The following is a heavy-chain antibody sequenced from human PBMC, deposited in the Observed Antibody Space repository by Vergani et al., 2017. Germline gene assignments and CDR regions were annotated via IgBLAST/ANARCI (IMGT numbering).Heavy chain of an antibody. CDR2: ISGSGGST. CDR1: GFTFSSYA. V-gene: IGHV3-23*01. D-gene: IGHD3-10*01. CDR3: ARDPGAGGDAFDI. Sequence: EVQLLESGGGLVQPGGSLRLSCAASGFTFSSYAMSWVRQAPGKGLEWVSAISGSGGSTYYADSVKGRFTISRDNSKNTLYLKMNSLRAEDTAVYYCARDPGAGGDAFDIWGQGTMVTVSS. J-gene: IGHJ3*02.